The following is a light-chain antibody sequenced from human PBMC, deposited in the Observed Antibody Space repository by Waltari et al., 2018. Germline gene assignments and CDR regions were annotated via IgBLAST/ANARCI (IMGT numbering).Light chain of an antibody. J-gene: IGLJ2*01. V-gene: IGLV3-1*01. CDR2: QDS. CDR1: KLGDKY. Sequence: SYELTQPPSVSVSPGQTASITCSGDKLGDKYACWYQQKPGQSPVLVIYQDSKRPSGLPGRLSGSNSGNTATLTISGTQAMDEADYYCQAWDSSTAPFGGGTKLTVL. CDR3: QAWDSSTAP.